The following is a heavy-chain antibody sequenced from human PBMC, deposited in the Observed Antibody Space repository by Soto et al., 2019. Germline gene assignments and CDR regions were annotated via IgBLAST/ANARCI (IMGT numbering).Heavy chain of an antibody. J-gene: IGHJ4*02. CDR2: ISYDGSNK. CDR1: GFTFSSYA. CDR3: ARDLVGATTGHDY. V-gene: IGHV3-30-3*01. D-gene: IGHD1-26*01. Sequence: QVQLVESGGGVVQPGRSLRLSCAASGFTFSSYAMHWVRQAPGKGLEWVAVISYDGSNKYYADSVKGRFTISRDNSKNTLSLQMNSLRPEDTAVYYCARDLVGATTGHDYWGQGTLVTVSS.